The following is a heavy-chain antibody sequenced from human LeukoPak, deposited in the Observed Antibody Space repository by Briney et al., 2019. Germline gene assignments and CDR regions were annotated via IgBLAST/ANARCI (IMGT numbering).Heavy chain of an antibody. V-gene: IGHV1-3*01. CDR2: INDGNGNT. CDR1: GYTFTSYA. J-gene: IGHJ5*02. Sequence: ASVKVSCKASGYTFTSYAMHWVRQAPGQRLEWMGWINDGNGNTKHSQKFQGRVTITRDTSASTAYMELSSLRSEDTAVYYCARGSVVVPALSYNWFDPWGQGTLVTVSS. CDR3: ARGSVVVPALSYNWFDP. D-gene: IGHD2-2*01.